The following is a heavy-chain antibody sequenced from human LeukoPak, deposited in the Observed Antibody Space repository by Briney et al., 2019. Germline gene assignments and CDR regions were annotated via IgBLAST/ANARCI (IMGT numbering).Heavy chain of an antibody. J-gene: IGHJ6*03. V-gene: IGHV4-34*01. Sequence: SETLSLTCAVYGGSFSGYYWSWIRQPPGKGLEWIGEINHSGSTNYNPSLKSRVTISVDTSKNQFSLKLSSVTAADTAVYYCARDSRYSDNSGYYYSHYYMDVWGKGITVTVSS. CDR2: INHSGST. D-gene: IGHD3-22*01. CDR1: GGSFSGYY. CDR3: ARDSRYSDNSGYYYSHYYMDV.